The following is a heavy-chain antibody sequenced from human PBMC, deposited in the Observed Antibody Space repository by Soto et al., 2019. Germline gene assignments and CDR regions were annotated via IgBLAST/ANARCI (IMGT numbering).Heavy chain of an antibody. J-gene: IGHJ4*02. Sequence: HPGGSLRLSCVASGLTFSSYAMHWVRQAPGKGLEWVAIISYDGSNKHYADSVKGRFTISRDNSKNTLYLQMNSLRAEDTAVYYWARDYARLEGFDYWGKGTLVTVPS. CDR1: GLTFSSYA. CDR3: ARDYARLEGFDY. V-gene: IGHV3-30-3*01. CDR2: ISYDGSNK. D-gene: IGHD4-17*01.